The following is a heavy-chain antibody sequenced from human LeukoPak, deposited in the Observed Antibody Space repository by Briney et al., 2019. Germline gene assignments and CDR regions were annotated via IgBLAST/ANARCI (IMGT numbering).Heavy chain of an antibody. V-gene: IGHV4-59*01. Sequence: PSETLSLTCTVSGGSISSYYWSWIRQPPGKGLEWIGYIYYSGSTNYNPSLKSRVTISVDTSKNQFSLKLSSVTAADTAVYYCAREGSSLSYYYYYMDVWGKGTTVTVSS. J-gene: IGHJ6*03. CDR3: AREGSSLSYYYYYMDV. CDR2: IYYSGST. CDR1: GGSISSYY. D-gene: IGHD6-6*01.